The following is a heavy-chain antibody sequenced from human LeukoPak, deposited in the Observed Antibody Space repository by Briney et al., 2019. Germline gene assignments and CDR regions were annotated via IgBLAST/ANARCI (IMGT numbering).Heavy chain of an antibody. J-gene: IGHJ4*02. CDR3: ARAGSRERGYYDSSGYPSIY. CDR1: GFTFSDYY. D-gene: IGHD3-22*01. V-gene: IGHV3-11*01. CDR2: ISSSGSTI. Sequence: GGSLRLSCAASGFTFSDYYMSWIRQAPGKGLEWVSYISSSGSTIYYADSVKGRFTISRDNAKNSLYLQMNSLRAEDTAVYYCARAGSRERGYYDSSGYPSIYWGQGTLVTVSS.